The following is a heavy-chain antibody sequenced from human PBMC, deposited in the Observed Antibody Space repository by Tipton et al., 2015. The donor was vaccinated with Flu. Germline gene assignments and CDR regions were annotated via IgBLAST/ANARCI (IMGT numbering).Heavy chain of an antibody. J-gene: IGHJ4*02. Sequence: SGFTFSIYAMTWVRQAPGKGLEWVAAISGSGGSTYYADSVKGRFTISRDNSDNTLYLQMNSLRAEDTAVYYCAKPWEQWSRNFFDYWGQGTLVTVSS. V-gene: IGHV3-23*01. D-gene: IGHD1-26*01. CDR2: ISGSGGST. CDR1: GFTFSIYA. CDR3: AKPWEQWSRNFFDY.